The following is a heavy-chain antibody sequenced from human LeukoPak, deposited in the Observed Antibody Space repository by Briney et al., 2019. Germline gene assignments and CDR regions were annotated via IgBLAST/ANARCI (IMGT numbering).Heavy chain of an antibody. CDR1: GFTFSSSS. CDR3: ARDKAGLFDY. CDR2: IWYDGSNK. Sequence: GGSLRLSCAASGFTFSSSSMSWVRQAPGKGLEWVAVIWYDGSNKYYADSVKGRFTISRDNSKNTLYLQMNSLRAEDTAVYYCARDKAGLFDYWGQGTLVTVSS. V-gene: IGHV3-33*08. J-gene: IGHJ4*02.